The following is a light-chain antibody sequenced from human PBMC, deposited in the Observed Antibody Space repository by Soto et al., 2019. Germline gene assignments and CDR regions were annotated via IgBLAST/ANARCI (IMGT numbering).Light chain of an antibody. CDR2: AAS. V-gene: IGKV1-39*01. Sequence: DIQMTQSPSSLSASVGDRVTITCRASQIIGTYLNWYQQKPGKAPKFLIYAASTMQSGVTSRFSGSGYGTDFTLTINSLQPEDCATYYCQQTYNTPFTVGPGTKVDIK. CDR3: QQTYNTPFT. CDR1: QIIGTY. J-gene: IGKJ3*01.